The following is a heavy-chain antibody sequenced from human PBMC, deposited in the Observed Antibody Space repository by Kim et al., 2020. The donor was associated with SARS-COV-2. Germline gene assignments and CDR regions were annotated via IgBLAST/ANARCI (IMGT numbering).Heavy chain of an antibody. V-gene: IGHV6-1*01. D-gene: IGHD3-16*01. CDR1: GDSASSNNAA. CDR2: TYYRSKWFN. J-gene: IGHJ6*02. Sequence: SQTLSLTCAISGDSASSNNAAWNWIRQSPSRGLEWLGRTYYRSKWFNDYALSVKSRITINPDTSKNHFSLQLSSVTPEDTAVYYCANGGSGLGGMNVWGQGTTVTVSS. CDR3: ANGGSGLGGMNV.